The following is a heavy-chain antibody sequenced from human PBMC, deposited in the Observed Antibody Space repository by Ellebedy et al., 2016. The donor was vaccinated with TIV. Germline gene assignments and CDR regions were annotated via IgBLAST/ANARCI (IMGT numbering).Heavy chain of an antibody. V-gene: IGHV3-7*01. J-gene: IGHJ4*02. CDR1: GVTFSTYW. CDR2: INQDGSEE. Sequence: GESLKISCAASGVTFSTYWMTWVRQAPGKGLEWVANINQDGSEENYVDSVRGRFTISRDNTKNSLCLQMNSLRAEDTAVYYCAKDRVYNWNDYYFDYWGQGTLVTVSS. D-gene: IGHD1-20*01. CDR3: AKDRVYNWNDYYFDY.